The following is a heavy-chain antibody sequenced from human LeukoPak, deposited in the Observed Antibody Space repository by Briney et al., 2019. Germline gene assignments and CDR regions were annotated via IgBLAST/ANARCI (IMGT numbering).Heavy chain of an antibody. CDR3: ARAGSSRPNYYFDY. CDR2: ISSGSSYI. J-gene: IGHJ4*02. D-gene: IGHD6-13*01. Sequence: GESLTLSCTASGFTFSTYTMNWVRQAPGKGLEWVSSISSGSSYISYADSVKGRFTISRDNAKNSLNLQMNSLRAEDTAVYYCARAGSSRPNYYFDYWGQGTLVTASS. V-gene: IGHV3-21*01. CDR1: GFTFSTYT.